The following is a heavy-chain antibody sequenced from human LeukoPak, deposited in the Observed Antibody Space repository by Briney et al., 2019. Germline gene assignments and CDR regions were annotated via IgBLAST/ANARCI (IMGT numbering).Heavy chain of an antibody. J-gene: IGHJ4*02. CDR2: IYPGDSDT. CDR3: ARRGYCSGGSCEYFDY. Sequence: GESLKISCKGSGYSFTSYWIGWVRQMPGKGLGWMGIIYPGDSDTRYSPSFQGQVTISADKSISTAYLQWSSLKASDTAMYYCARRGYCSGGSCEYFDYWGQGTLVTVSS. CDR1: GYSFTSYW. D-gene: IGHD2-15*01. V-gene: IGHV5-51*01.